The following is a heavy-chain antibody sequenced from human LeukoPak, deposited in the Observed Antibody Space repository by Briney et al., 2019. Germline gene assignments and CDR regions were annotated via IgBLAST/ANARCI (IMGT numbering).Heavy chain of an antibody. D-gene: IGHD5-24*01. Sequence: GGSLRLSCGASGFTFSSFEMNWVRQAPGKGLEWISYVDGSGSTEYYADSVKGRFTISRDNAKNSVSLRMNSLRAEDTAVYYCARLGMATHAQLFDQWGQGTLVIVSS. CDR3: ARLGMATHAQLFDQ. CDR2: VDGSGSTE. CDR1: GFTFSSFE. J-gene: IGHJ4*02. V-gene: IGHV3-48*03.